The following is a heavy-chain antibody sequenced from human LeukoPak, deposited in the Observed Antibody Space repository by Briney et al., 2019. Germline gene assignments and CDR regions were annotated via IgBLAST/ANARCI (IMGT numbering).Heavy chain of an antibody. Sequence: PGGSLRLSCAASGFTFSSYAVSWVRQAPGKGLEWVSSISGSGGSTYSADSVKGRFTISRDNSKNTLYLHMNSLRAEDTALYYCAKDRSCTNDICHGDFDYWGQGALVTVSS. V-gene: IGHV3-23*01. CDR1: GFTFSSYA. J-gene: IGHJ4*02. D-gene: IGHD2-8*01. CDR3: AKDRSCTNDICHGDFDY. CDR2: ISGSGGST.